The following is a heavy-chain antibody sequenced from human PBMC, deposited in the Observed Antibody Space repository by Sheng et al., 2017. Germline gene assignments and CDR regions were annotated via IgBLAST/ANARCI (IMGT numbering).Heavy chain of an antibody. Sequence: QVQLVQSGAEVKKPGSSVKVSCKASGGTFSSYAISWVRQAPGQGLEWMGGIIPIFGTANYAQKFQGRVTITTDESTSTAYMELSSLRSEDTAVYYCARDLIWEYYYDSSGYYYGAFDIWGQGTMVTVSS. V-gene: IGHV1-69*05. J-gene: IGHJ3*02. CDR1: GGTFSSYA. CDR2: IIPIFGTA. D-gene: IGHD3-22*01. CDR3: ARDLIWEYYYDSSGYYYGAFDI.